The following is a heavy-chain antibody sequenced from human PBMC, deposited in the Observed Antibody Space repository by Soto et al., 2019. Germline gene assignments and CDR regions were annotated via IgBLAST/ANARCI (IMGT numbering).Heavy chain of an antibody. CDR1: GFTVSSNY. CDR3: ARQVEPEHYFDY. Sequence: GGSLRLSCAASGFTVSSNYMSWVRQAPGKGLEWVSVIYSGGSTYYADSVKGRFTISRDNSKNTLYLQMNSLRAEDTAVYYCARQVEPEHYFDYWGQGTLVTVSS. J-gene: IGHJ4*02. V-gene: IGHV3-66*04. CDR2: IYSGGST.